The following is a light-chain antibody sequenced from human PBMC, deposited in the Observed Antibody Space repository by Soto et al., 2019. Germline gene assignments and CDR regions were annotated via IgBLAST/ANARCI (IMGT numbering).Light chain of an antibody. Sequence: QSVLTQPPSASGTPGQRVTISCSGSSSNVASNSVTWYQQVPGTAPKLLMYNSNQRPSGVPDRFSGSKSGTSASLVISGLPSEDDAAYYCAAWDDTLKGWVFGGGTKLTVL. J-gene: IGLJ3*02. CDR2: NSN. V-gene: IGLV1-44*01. CDR3: AAWDDTLKGWV. CDR1: SSNVASNS.